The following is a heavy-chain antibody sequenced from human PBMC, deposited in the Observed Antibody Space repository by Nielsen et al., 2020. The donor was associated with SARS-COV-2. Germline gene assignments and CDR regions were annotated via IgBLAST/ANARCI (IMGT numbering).Heavy chain of an antibody. J-gene: IGHJ6*03. CDR2: IYPSDSDT. D-gene: IGHD5-18*01. CDR3: ARHGYSYGNYYYYYYMDV. CDR1: GYSFANYW. V-gene: IGHV5-51*01. Sequence: GGSLRLSCQTYGYSFANYWIGWVRQMPGKGLEWLGIIYPSDSDTIYSPSFQGQVTISADKSISTAYLQWSSLKASDTAMYYCARHGYSYGNYYYYYYMDVWGKGTTVTVSS.